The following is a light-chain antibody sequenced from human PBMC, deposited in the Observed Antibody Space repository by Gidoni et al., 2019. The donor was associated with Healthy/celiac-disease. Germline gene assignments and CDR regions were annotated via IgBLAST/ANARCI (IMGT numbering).Light chain of an antibody. CDR3: CSYAGSYLVV. Sequence: QSALTQPRSLSGSPGRSVTISCTGTSSDVGGYNYVSWYQQHPGKAPKLMIYDVSKRPSGVPDRFSGSKSGNTASLTISGLQAEDEADYYCCSYAGSYLVVFGGGTKLTVL. J-gene: IGLJ2*01. CDR1: SSDVGGYNY. CDR2: DVS. V-gene: IGLV2-11*01.